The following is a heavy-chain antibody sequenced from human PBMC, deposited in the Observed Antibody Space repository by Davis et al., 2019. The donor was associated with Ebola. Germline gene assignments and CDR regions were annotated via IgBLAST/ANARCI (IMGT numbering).Heavy chain of an antibody. D-gene: IGHD2-2*01. CDR2: IYYSGST. J-gene: IGHJ4*02. Sequence: MPSETLSLTCTVSGGSISSYYWSWIRQPPGKGLEWIGYIYYSGSTNYNPSLKSRVTISVDTSKNQFSLKLSSVTAADTAVYYCAREGAYCSSTSCYVDYWGQGTLVTVSS. CDR3: AREGAYCSSTSCYVDY. CDR1: GGSISSYY. V-gene: IGHV4-59*01.